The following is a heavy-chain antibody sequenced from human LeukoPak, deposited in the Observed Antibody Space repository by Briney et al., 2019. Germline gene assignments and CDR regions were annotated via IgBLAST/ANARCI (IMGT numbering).Heavy chain of an antibody. Sequence: PSETLSLTCTVSDDSIRTHYWSWIRQPPGKGLECIGYVYFSGITNYNPSLKSRVTMSVDTSKNQLSQKLSSVTAADTAVYYCARTARLPDSWGQGTLVTVSS. D-gene: IGHD2-21*01. J-gene: IGHJ4*02. CDR1: DDSIRTHY. CDR2: VYFSGIT. CDR3: ARTARLPDS. V-gene: IGHV4-4*09.